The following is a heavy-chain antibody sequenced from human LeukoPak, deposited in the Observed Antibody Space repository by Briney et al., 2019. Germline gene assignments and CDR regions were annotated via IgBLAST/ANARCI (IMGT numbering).Heavy chain of an antibody. CDR1: GYTFTGYY. J-gene: IGHJ4*02. D-gene: IGHD6-13*01. CDR3: ARDSKQQLVGGDY. Sequence: GASVKVSCKASGYTFTGYYMHWVRQAPGQGLEWMGRINPNSAGTNYAQKFQGRVTMTRDTSISTAYMELSRLRSDDTAVYYCARDSKQQLVGGDYWGQGTLVTVSS. CDR2: INPNSAGT. V-gene: IGHV1-2*06.